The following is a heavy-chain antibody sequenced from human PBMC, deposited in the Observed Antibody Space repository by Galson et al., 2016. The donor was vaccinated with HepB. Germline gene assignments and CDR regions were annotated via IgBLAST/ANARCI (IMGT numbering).Heavy chain of an antibody. D-gene: IGHD5-12*01. CDR2: SGVYGGRHST. J-gene: IGHJ6*02. CDR3: TRSIGPTGMDA. Sequence: SLRLSCAGSGFILSDHYIDWVRRAPGKGLEWVGRSGVYGGRHSTRHAASVRGRFDFSRDDSKNSVYLQMNSLTTGDTAVYYCTRSIGPTGMDAWCQGTTVTVSS. CDR1: GFILSDHY. V-gene: IGHV3-72*01.